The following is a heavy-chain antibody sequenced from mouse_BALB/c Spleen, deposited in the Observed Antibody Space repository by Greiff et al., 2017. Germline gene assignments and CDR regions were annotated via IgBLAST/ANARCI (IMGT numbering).Heavy chain of an antibody. CDR1: GFTFNTYA. CDR3: VRGSSVAY. D-gene: IGHD1-1*01. CDR2: IRSKSNNYAT. V-gene: IGHV10-1*02. Sequence: EVKLMESGGGLVQPKGSLKLSCAASGFTFNTYAMNWVRQAPGKGLEWVARIRSKSNNYATYYADSVKDRFTISRDDSQSMLYLQMNNLKTEDTAMYYCVRGSSVAYWGQGTLVTVSA. J-gene: IGHJ3*01.